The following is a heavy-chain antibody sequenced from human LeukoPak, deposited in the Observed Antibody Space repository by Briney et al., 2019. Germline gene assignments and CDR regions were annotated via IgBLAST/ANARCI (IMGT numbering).Heavy chain of an antibody. V-gene: IGHV4-59*01. CDR3: ARVVAAAGINWFDP. CDR1: GGSISSYY. J-gene: IGHJ5*02. CDR2: IYYSGST. Sequence: SETLPLTCTVSGGSISSYYWSWIRQPPGKGLEWIGYIYYSGSTNYNPSLKSRVTISVDTSKNQFSLKLSSVTAADTAVYYCARVVAAAGINWFDPWGQGTLVTVSS. D-gene: IGHD6-13*01.